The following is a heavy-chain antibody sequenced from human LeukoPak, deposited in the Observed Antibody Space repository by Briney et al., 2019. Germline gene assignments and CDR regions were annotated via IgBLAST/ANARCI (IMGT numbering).Heavy chain of an antibody. J-gene: IGHJ4*02. D-gene: IGHD2-15*01. CDR3: ARVVVVAAGRDY. Sequence: KASETLSLTCAVYGGSFSGYYWSWIRQPPGKGLEWIGEINHSGSTNYNPSLKSRVTISVDTSKNQFSLKLSSVTAADTAVYYCARVVVVAAGRDYWGQGTLVTVSS. CDR2: INHSGST. V-gene: IGHV4-34*01. CDR1: GGSFSGYY.